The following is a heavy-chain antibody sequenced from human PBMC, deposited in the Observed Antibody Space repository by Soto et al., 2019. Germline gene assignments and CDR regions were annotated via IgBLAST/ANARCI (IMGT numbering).Heavy chain of an antibody. CDR1: GFTFSGHA. Sequence: QVYVVESGRGVVQPGRSLRLSCAVSGFTFSGHAMHWVRQAPGKGLEWVAIVSSDGSRRFYGESVEGRFSISRDNSRNTVYLQMKSLRPEDTAVYYCAQDGGVGATLGLPSGDEYWGQGTLVTVSS. D-gene: IGHD1-26*01. J-gene: IGHJ4*02. CDR3: AQDGGVGATLGLPSGDEY. CDR2: VSSDGSRR. V-gene: IGHV3-30*18.